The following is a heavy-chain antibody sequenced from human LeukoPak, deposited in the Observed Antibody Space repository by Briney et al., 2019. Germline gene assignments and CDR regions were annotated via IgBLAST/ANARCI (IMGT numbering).Heavy chain of an antibody. CDR2: INRDGTST. CDR3: TRGDPTMAPDH. CDR1: GFTFSNYW. D-gene: IGHD5-18*01. Sequence: PGGSLRLSCAASGFTFSNYWMHWVRQAPGKGLVWVSRINRDGTSTNYADSVKGRLTISRDNAKSTLYLQINSLRDEDTAVYYCTRGDPTMAPDHWGQGTLITVSS. V-gene: IGHV3-74*01. J-gene: IGHJ4*02.